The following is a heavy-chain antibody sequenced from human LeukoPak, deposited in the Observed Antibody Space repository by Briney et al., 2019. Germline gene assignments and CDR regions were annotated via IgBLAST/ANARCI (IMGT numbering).Heavy chain of an antibody. CDR1: GLTFSSHW. J-gene: IGHJ6*02. Sequence: GGSLRLSCAASGLTFSSHWMHWVRQAPGKGLEWVANTKQDGSEKYYVDSVKGRFTISRDNAKNSLYLQMNSLRAEDTAVYYCARAGRLWFGESWMDVWGRGTTVTVSS. V-gene: IGHV3-7*01. CDR2: TKQDGSEK. CDR3: ARAGRLWFGESWMDV. D-gene: IGHD3-10*01.